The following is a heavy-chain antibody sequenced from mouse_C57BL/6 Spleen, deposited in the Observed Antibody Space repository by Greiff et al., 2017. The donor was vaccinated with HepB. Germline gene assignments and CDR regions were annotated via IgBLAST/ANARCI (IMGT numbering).Heavy chain of an antibody. Sequence: EVKLVESGGGLVKPGGSLKLSCAASGFTFSDYGMHWVRQAPEKGLEWVAYISSGSSTIYYADTVKGRFTISRDNAKNTLFLQMTSLRSEDTAMYYCARDSNARGFAYWGQGTLVTVSA. D-gene: IGHD2-5*01. V-gene: IGHV5-17*01. CDR3: ARDSNARGFAY. CDR1: GFTFSDYG. CDR2: ISSGSSTI. J-gene: IGHJ3*01.